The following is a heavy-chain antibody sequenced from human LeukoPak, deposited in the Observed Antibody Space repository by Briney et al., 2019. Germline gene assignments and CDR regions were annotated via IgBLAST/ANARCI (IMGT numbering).Heavy chain of an antibody. J-gene: IGHJ4*02. CDR3: ARADVLRFLEWLTAPHY. V-gene: IGHV3-30-3*01. Sequence: PGGSLRLSCAASGFTFSSYAMHWVRQAPGKGLEWVAVISYDGSNKYYADPVKGRFTISRDNSKNTLYLQMNSLRAEDTAVYYCARADVLRFLEWLTAPHYWGQGTLVTVSS. D-gene: IGHD3-3*01. CDR2: ISYDGSNK. CDR1: GFTFSSYA.